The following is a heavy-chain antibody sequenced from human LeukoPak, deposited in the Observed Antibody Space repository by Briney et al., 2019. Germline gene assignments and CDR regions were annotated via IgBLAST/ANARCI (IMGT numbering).Heavy chain of an antibody. CDR3: AGRYGDY. V-gene: IGHV3-74*01. D-gene: IGHD1-1*01. J-gene: IGHJ4*02. CDR1: GFTFSSLW. CDR2: INSDGSTT. Sequence: GGSLRLSCAASGFTFSSLWMHWVRQAPGKGLVWVSRINSDGSTTSYADSVKGRFTISRDNAKNTLYLQMNSLRVEDTAVYYCAGRYGDYWGQGILVTVSP.